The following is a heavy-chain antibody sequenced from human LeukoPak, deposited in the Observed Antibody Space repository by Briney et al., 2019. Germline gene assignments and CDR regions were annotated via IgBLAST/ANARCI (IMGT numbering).Heavy chain of an antibody. J-gene: IGHJ4*02. CDR2: ISSSSSYI. D-gene: IGHD6-13*01. CDR1: GFTFSSYS. CDR3: ARAAAGKVYYFDY. Sequence: GGSLRLSCAASGFTFSSYSMIWVRQATGKGLEWVSSISSSSSYIYYADSVKGRFTISRDNAKNSLNLQMNSLRAEDTAVYYCARAAAGKVYYFDYWGQGTLVTVSS. V-gene: IGHV3-21*01.